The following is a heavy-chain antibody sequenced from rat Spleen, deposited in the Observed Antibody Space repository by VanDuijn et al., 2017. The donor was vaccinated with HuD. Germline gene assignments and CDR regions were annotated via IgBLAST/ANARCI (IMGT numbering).Heavy chain of an antibody. CDR3: ARHNSGYGVMDA. CDR2: FSYDGGTT. D-gene: IGHD4-3*01. J-gene: IGHJ4*01. V-gene: IGHV5-29*01. CDR1: GFTFSDFY. Sequence: EVQLVESDGGLVQPGRSLKLSCAASGFTFSDFYMAWVRQAPTKGLEWVATFSYDGGTTYYPDSVKGRFTISRDNAKSSLYLQMDSLRSEDTATYYCARHNSGYGVMDAWGQGASVTVSS.